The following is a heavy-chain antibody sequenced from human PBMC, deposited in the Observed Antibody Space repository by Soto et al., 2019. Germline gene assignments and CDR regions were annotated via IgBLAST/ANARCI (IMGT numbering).Heavy chain of an antibody. J-gene: IGHJ4*02. CDR3: AKGAEITIFLYFDY. Sequence: GGSLRLSCAASGFTFRNYAMSWVRQAPGKGLEWVSGISGSDVNTFYADSVKGRFTISRDNSKNTLYLQMNSLRAEDTAVYYCAKGAEITIFLYFDYWGQGTLVTVSS. CDR1: GFTFRNYA. D-gene: IGHD3-9*01. V-gene: IGHV3-23*01. CDR2: ISGSDVNT.